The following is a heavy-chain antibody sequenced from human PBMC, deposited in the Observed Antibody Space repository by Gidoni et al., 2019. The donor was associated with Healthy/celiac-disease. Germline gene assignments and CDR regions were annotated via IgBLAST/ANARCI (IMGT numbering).Heavy chain of an antibody. J-gene: IGHJ4*02. V-gene: IGHV4-39*01. CDR2: IYYSGST. D-gene: IGHD1-1*01. Sequence: LQLQESGPQLVKPSETLALPCTGCGGSISSSSNCWGWLRQPPGKGLEWSGSIYYSGSTYYTASLKGRVTISVDTSKNQFSLKLSSVTAADAAVYYCARRGGTEFDYWGQGTLVTVSS. CDR1: GGSISSSSNC. CDR3: ARRGGTEFDY.